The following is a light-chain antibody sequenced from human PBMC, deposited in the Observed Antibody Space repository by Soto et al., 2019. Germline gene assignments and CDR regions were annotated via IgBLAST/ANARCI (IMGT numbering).Light chain of an antibody. Sequence: DIVMTQSPDSLAVSRGERATINCRSSQSVLYSSNNKNYLAWYQQKPGQPPKLLIYWASTRESGVPDRFSGSGSGTEFPLTISSLQAEDVAVYYCQQYYSFPLTFGGGTKVEIK. J-gene: IGKJ4*01. CDR2: WAS. CDR3: QQYYSFPLT. CDR1: QSVLYSSNNKNY. V-gene: IGKV4-1*01.